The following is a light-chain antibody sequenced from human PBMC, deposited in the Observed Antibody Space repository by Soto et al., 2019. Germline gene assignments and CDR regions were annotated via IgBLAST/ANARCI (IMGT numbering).Light chain of an antibody. V-gene: IGKV1-5*03. Sequence: DIQMTQSPSTLSASVGDRDTITCLASQSISTWLAWYQQKPGKAPKLLIYKASSLESGVPSRFSGSGSGTEFTLTISSLQPDDSATYYCQQYINRWTFGQGTKVEIK. CDR1: QSISTW. CDR3: QQYINRWT. CDR2: KAS. J-gene: IGKJ1*01.